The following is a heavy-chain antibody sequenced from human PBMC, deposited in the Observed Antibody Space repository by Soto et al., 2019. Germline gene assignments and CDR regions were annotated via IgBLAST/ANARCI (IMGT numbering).Heavy chain of an antibody. CDR3: AREGSSSWPGFDY. V-gene: IGHV3-21*01. Sequence: EVQLVESGGGLVKPGGSLRLSCAASGFTFSSYSMNWVRQAPGKGLEWVSSISRSSSYIYYADSVKGRFTISRDNAKNSLYLQMNSLRAEDTAVYYCAREGSSSWPGFDYWGQGTLVTVSS. CDR1: GFTFSSYS. J-gene: IGHJ4*02. CDR2: ISRSSSYI. D-gene: IGHD6-13*01.